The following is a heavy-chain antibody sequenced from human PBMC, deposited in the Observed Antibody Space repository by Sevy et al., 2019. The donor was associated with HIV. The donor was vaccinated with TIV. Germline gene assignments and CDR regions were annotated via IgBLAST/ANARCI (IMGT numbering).Heavy chain of an antibody. CDR2: IIPILGTT. V-gene: IGHV1-69*13. CDR3: ARGGPDDILTHYGMDV. D-gene: IGHD3-9*01. Sequence: ASVKVSCKASGGSFSFYGISWVRQAPGQGLEWMAGIIPILGTTKYAQKFQGRVTFTADESTSTAYMELTSLRSEDTAVYYCARGGPDDILTHYGMDVWGQGTTVAVSS. J-gene: IGHJ6*02. CDR1: GGSFSFYG.